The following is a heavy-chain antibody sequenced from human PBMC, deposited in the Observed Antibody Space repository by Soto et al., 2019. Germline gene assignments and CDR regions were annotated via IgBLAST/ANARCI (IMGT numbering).Heavy chain of an antibody. J-gene: IGHJ5*02. Sequence: SGPTLVNPTQTLRLTCALSGFSLSASGASVGWIRQPPGKALEWLAHIYWNDDKVYSPSLRSRLTISKDTSKNQVVLTITNTDPADTGTYYCVHRLDVPGLAFDPWGQGTLVTVSS. D-gene: IGHD3-10*02. CDR3: VHRLDVPGLAFDP. CDR2: IYWNDDK. V-gene: IGHV2-5*01. CDR1: GFSLSASGAS.